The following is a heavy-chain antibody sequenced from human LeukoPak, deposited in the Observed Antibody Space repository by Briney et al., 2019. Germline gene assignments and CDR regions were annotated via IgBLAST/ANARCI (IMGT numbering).Heavy chain of an antibody. CDR2: INAGNGNT. CDR1: GYTFTTYA. J-gene: IGHJ4*02. V-gene: IGHV1-3*01. Sequence: ASVKVSCKASGYTFTTYAMHWVRQAPGQRLEWMGWINAGNGNTQYSQKFQGRVTFTRDTSASTAYMEVSSLRSEDTAVYCCAAGYSSGRFPPVYFDSWGQGTLVTVSS. D-gene: IGHD6-19*01. CDR3: AAGYSSGRFPPVYFDS.